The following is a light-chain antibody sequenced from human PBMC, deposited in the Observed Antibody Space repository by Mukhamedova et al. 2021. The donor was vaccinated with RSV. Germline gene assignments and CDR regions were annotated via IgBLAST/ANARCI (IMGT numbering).Light chain of an antibody. CDR2: GAS. J-gene: IGKJ2*03. CDR3: QQYNNWPPYS. V-gene: IGKV3-15*01. Sequence: GGRATLSCRASQSVSSNLAWYQQKPGQAPRLLIYGASTRATGIPARFSGSGSGTEFTLTISSMQSEDFAVYYCQQYNNWPPYSFG. CDR1: QSVSSN.